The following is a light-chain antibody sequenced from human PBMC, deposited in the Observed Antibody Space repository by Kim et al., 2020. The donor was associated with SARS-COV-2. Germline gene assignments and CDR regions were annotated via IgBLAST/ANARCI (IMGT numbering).Light chain of an antibody. V-gene: IGLV2-14*03. J-gene: IGLJ1*01. CDR2: DVS. CDR3: TSYTSSSTYV. CDR1: SSDVGAYKY. Sequence: GQAITTSCAGTSSDVGAYKYVSWYQQHPGKAPKLLIYDVSDRPSGVSNRSSGSTSGNTASLTISGLQAEDEADYYCTSYTSSSTYVFGTGTKVTVL.